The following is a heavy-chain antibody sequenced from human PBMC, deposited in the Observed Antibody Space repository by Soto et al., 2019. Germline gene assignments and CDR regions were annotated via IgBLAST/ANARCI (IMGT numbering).Heavy chain of an antibody. CDR3: ARGETQQQRDY. CDR1: GESITNSHW. V-gene: IGHV4-4*02. CDR2: IHHSGST. J-gene: IGHJ4*02. Sequence: QVLLQESGPGLVKPSGTLSLTCAVSGESITNSHWWSWVRQPPGKGLEWIGEIHHSGSTKYNPSLESRLIISVDRSKNTFFLRLTSVTAADTAVYFCARGETQQQRDYWGQGTLVTVSS. D-gene: IGHD6-25*01.